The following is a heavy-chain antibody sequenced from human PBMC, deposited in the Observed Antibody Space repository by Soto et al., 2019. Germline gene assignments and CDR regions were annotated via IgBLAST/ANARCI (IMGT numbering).Heavy chain of an antibody. Sequence: QVQLVQSGAEVKKPGASVKVSCKASGYTFTSYGISWVRQAPGQGLEWMGWISAYNGNTNYAKKLQGRVTMTTDTSTSTAYMELRSLRSGDTAVYYCARVGPYYDILTGYYVDAFDIWGQGTMVTVSS. V-gene: IGHV1-18*01. J-gene: IGHJ3*02. D-gene: IGHD3-9*01. CDR1: GYTFTSYG. CDR3: ARVGPYYDILTGYYVDAFDI. CDR2: ISAYNGNT.